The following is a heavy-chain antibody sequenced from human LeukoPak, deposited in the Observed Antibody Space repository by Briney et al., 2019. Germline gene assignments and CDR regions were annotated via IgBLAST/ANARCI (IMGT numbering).Heavy chain of an antibody. CDR3: ARVQSADYDRAFDI. D-gene: IGHD3-10*02. CDR1: GGSTSTFY. CDR2: IYYTGNT. V-gene: IGHV4-59*01. Sequence: KPSETLSLTCTVSGGSTSTFYWSWIRQPPGKGLEWIGYIYYTGNTNYNPSLKSRVTISVDTSKNQFSLKLSSVTAADTAVYFCARVQSADYDRAFDIWGQGTMVTVSS. J-gene: IGHJ3*02.